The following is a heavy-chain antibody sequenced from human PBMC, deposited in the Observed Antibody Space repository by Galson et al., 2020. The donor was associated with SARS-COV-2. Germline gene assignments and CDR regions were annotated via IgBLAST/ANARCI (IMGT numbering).Heavy chain of an antibody. J-gene: IGHJ6*02. V-gene: IGHV3-33*01. CDR1: GFTFSSNC. CDR3: ARDLRLGPYGMDV. D-gene: IGHD1-26*01. CDR2: IWYDGSKK. Sequence: GGSLRLSCAVSGFTFSSNCMHWVRQAPGKGLEWVAVIWYDGSKKYYADSVKGRFTISRDNSKYTLDLQMNSLRAEDTAVYYCARDLRLGPYGMDVWGQGTTVTVSS.